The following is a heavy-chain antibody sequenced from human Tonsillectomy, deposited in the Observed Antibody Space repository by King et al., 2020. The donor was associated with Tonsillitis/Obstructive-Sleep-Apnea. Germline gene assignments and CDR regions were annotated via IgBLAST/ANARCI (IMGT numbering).Heavy chain of an antibody. D-gene: IGHD3-16*01. Sequence: PLQESGPGLVKPSETLSLTCTVSGGSIYSDNYYWGWIRQPPGKGLEWIGSIYYTGGTYYSPSLESRVTISVDTSKTQFSLNLSSVTAADTAVYYCARHWGGLGWFDAWGQGTLVTASS. CDR3: ARHWGGLGWFDA. CDR1: GGSIYSDNYY. CDR2: IYYTGGT. V-gene: IGHV4-39*01. J-gene: IGHJ5*02.